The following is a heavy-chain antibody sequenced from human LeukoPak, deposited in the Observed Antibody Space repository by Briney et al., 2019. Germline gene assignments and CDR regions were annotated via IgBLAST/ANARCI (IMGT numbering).Heavy chain of an antibody. Sequence: PGGSLRLSWAASGFTFDDYTMHWVRQAPGKGLEWVSLISWDGGSTYYADSVKGRFTISRDNSKNSLYLQMNSLRTEDTALYYCAKDIEQWLVRGYFDLWGRGTLVTVSS. J-gene: IGHJ2*01. CDR2: ISWDGGST. CDR1: GFTFDDYT. D-gene: IGHD6-19*01. CDR3: AKDIEQWLVRGYFDL. V-gene: IGHV3-43*01.